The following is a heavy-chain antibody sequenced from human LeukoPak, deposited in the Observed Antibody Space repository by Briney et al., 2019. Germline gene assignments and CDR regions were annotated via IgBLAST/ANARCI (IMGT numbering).Heavy chain of an antibody. J-gene: IGHJ6*02. V-gene: IGHV4-39*07. D-gene: IGHD2-2*01. CDR3: ARIWREFYCSSTSCYHYYYGMDV. CDR2: IYYSGST. Sequence: SETLSLTCTVSGGSISSSSYYWGWIRQPPGKGLEWIGSIYYSGSTYYNPSLKSRVTISVDTSKNQFSLKLSSVTAADTAVYYCARIWREFYCSSTSCYHYYYGMDVWGQGTTVTVSS. CDR1: GGSISSSSYY.